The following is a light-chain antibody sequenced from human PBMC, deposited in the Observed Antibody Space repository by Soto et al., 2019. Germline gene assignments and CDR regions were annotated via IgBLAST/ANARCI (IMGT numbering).Light chain of an antibody. CDR2: DAS. V-gene: IGKV1-39*01. CDR3: QQTYSSPPWT. CDR1: QGIGTY. Sequence: DIHLTQSPSSLSASVGDRVTISCRATQGIGTYLTWYQQKPGRAPNLLIYDASTLQTGAPSRFSGGPSATDFTLTISSLQPEDVGTYFCQQTYSSPPWTFGHGTRVEI. J-gene: IGKJ1*01.